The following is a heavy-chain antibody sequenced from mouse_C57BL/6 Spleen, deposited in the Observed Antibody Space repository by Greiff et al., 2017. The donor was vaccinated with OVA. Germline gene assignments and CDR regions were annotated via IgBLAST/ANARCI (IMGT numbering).Heavy chain of an antibody. CDR2: IDPETGGT. D-gene: IGHD2-3*01. Sequence: VQLVESGAELVRPGASVTLSCKASGYTFTDYEMHWVKQTPVPGLEWIGAIDPETGGTAYNQKFKGKAILTADKSSSTAYMELRSLTSEDSAVYYCTRWLLRNYWGQGTTLTVSS. J-gene: IGHJ2*01. CDR3: TRWLLRNY. CDR1: GYTFTDYE. V-gene: IGHV1-15*01.